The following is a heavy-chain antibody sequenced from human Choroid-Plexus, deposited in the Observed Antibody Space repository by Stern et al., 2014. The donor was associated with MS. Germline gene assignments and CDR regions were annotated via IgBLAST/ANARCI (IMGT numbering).Heavy chain of an antibody. D-gene: IGHD3-3*01. CDR2: INPNPGGT. CDR3: ARDQRGITIFGVVTDYYYLGMDV. J-gene: IGHJ6*02. V-gene: IGHV1-2*02. CDR1: GYIFTGYY. Sequence: QVQLVQSGAEVKKPGASVKVSCKTSGYIFTGYYIHWVRQAPGQGLEWMAWINPNPGGTKYAQKFQCRVTMSRDTSISTAYVELSSLTSDDTAVYYCARDQRGITIFGVVTDYYYLGMDVWGQGTTVTVSS.